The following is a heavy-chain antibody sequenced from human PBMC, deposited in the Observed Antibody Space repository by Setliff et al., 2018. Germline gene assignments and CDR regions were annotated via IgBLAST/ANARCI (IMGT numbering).Heavy chain of an antibody. J-gene: IGHJ4*02. V-gene: IGHV4-61*01. CDR2: IYYSGNT. Sequence: SETLSLTCRVSGGSISSGNYYWSWIRQPPGKGLEWIGYIYYSGNTNYNPSLKSRVTISVDTSKNQFSLKLSSVTAADTAVYFCARGYYNFLSGYYTPYYFDYWGQGTLVTVSS. CDR1: GGSISSGNYY. D-gene: IGHD3-3*01. CDR3: ARGYYNFLSGYYTPYYFDY.